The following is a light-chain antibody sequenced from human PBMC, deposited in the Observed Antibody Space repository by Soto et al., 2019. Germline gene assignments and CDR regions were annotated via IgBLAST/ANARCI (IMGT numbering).Light chain of an antibody. CDR1: SSNIGTNT. CDR3: AAWDDSLNRPV. CDR2: DNY. Sequence: QSVLTQAPSASGAPGQRVTMSCSGSSSNIGTNTVNWYQQLPGTPPKFLINDNYRRPSAVPDRFSGSQSGTSASLAISGLQSEDEADYYCAAWDDSLNRPVFGGGTKLTVL. J-gene: IGLJ2*01. V-gene: IGLV1-44*01.